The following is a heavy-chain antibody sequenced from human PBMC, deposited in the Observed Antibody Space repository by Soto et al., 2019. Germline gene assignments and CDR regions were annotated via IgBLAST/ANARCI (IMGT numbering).Heavy chain of an antibody. Sequence: SETLSLTCTVSGGSISSYYWSWIRQPPGKGLEWIGYIYYSGSTNYNPSLKSRVAISVDTSKNQFSLKLSSVTAADTAVYYCARVLFGSNCWFDPWGQGTLVTVSS. CDR1: GGSISSYY. D-gene: IGHD3-16*01. V-gene: IGHV4-59*01. J-gene: IGHJ5*02. CDR2: IYYSGST. CDR3: ARVLFGSNCWFDP.